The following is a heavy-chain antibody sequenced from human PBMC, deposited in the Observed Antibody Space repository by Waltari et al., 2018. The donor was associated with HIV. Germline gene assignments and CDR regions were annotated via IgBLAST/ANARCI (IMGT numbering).Heavy chain of an antibody. CDR1: GFTFSSYW. Sequence: EVPLVESGGGLVQPGGSLRLSCAASGFTFSSYWMHWVRQAPGKGLVWRSHIKSGGSSKSYADAVKGRFTISGDNAKNTLYLQMNSLGVEDTAVYYCARGDGYAYPNWGQGTLVTVSS. V-gene: IGHV3-74*01. CDR3: ARGDGYAYPN. CDR2: IKSGGSSK. D-gene: IGHD5-12*01. J-gene: IGHJ4*02.